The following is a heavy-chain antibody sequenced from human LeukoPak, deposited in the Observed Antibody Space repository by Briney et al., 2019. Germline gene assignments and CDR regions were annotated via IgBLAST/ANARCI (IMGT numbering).Heavy chain of an antibody. CDR1: GGSTSNYY. Sequence: SETLSLTCTVSGGSTSNYYWSWIRQPAGKGLEWIGRIHSSGSTNYNPSLKSRVTISVDKSKNQFSLRLSSVIAADTAVYFCARDRCEGYCTSFDSWGQGTLVTVSS. CDR2: IHSSGST. V-gene: IGHV4-4*07. J-gene: IGHJ5*01. D-gene: IGHD2-8*01. CDR3: ARDRCEGYCTSFDS.